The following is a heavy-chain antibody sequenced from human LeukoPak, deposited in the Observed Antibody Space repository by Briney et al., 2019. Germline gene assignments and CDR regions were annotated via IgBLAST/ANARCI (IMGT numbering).Heavy chain of an antibody. V-gene: IGHV4-38-2*02. CDR2: IFHTGST. CDR3: ARDHSSSSEDY. CDR1: GYSISSGYY. Sequence: SETLSLTCTVSGYSISSGYYWAWIRQPPGQGLEWIGSIFHTGSTYHNPSLKSRVTISVDTSKNQFSLKLNSVTAADTAVYYCARDHSSSSEDYWGQGTLVTVSS. D-gene: IGHD6-13*01. J-gene: IGHJ4*02.